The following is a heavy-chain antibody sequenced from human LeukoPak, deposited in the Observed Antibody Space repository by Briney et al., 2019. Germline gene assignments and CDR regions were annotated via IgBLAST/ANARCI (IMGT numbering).Heavy chain of an antibody. CDR3: ARGGVTIFGVVSYMDV. J-gene: IGHJ6*03. Sequence: GGSLRLSCAASGFRFDDYAMHWVRQAPGKGLEWVSGISWNSGTLAYADSVKGRFTISRDNAKNSLYLQMNSLRAEDTALYYCARGGVTIFGVVSYMDVWGKGTTVTISS. CDR2: ISWNSGTL. CDR1: GFRFDDYA. D-gene: IGHD3-3*01. V-gene: IGHV3-9*01.